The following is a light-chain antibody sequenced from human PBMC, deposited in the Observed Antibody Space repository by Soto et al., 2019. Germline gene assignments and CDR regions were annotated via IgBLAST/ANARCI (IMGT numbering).Light chain of an antibody. J-gene: IGKJ1*01. Sequence: DIQMTQSPSSLSASVGDRVTITCRASQGIRNDLAWYQQKPGKAPKRLIYAASSLQSGFPSRFSGSRSGKEFTLTISSLQPEDFATHYCLQHNSYPWTFGQGTKVEVK. CDR3: LQHNSYPWT. V-gene: IGKV1-17*01. CDR1: QGIRND. CDR2: AAS.